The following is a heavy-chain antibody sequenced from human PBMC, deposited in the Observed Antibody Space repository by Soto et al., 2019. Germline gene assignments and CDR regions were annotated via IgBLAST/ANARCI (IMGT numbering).Heavy chain of an antibody. CDR2: ISGSGGST. Sequence: EVQLLESGGGLVQPGGSLRLSCAASGFTFSSYAMSWVRQAPGKGLEWVSAISGSGGSTYYADSVKGRFTISRDNSKNTLYQQMNSLRAEDTAVYDCAKDLHGLTGTTFDYWGQGTLVTVSS. J-gene: IGHJ4*02. CDR1: GFTFSSYA. CDR3: AKDLHGLTGTTFDY. V-gene: IGHV3-23*01. D-gene: IGHD1-7*01.